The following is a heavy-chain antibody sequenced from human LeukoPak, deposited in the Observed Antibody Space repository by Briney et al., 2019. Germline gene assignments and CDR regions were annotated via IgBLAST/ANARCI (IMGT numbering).Heavy chain of an antibody. Sequence: SETLSLTWTVSGGSINRSSRYYWGWIRQPPGKGLEWIGSIFYSGSTYYNPSLKSRVTISVDTSNNQFSLKLTSVTAADTAVYYCARHVPSTIFFNWFDPWGQGTLVTVSS. J-gene: IGHJ5*02. CDR3: ARHVPSTIFFNWFDP. CDR1: GGSINRSSRYY. D-gene: IGHD3-3*01. CDR2: IFYSGST. V-gene: IGHV4-39*01.